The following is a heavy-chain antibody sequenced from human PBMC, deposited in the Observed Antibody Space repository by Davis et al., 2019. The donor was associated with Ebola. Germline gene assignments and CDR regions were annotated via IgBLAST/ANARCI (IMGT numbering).Heavy chain of an antibody. J-gene: IGHJ4*02. CDR2: INPSGGST. CDR1: GYTLVSYY. D-gene: IGHD3-10*01. CDR3: ARDQLRDFYYYGSGSYTETDY. V-gene: IGHV1-46*01. Sequence: ASVKVSCKASGYTLVSYYAHWVRQAPGQGLEWMGIINPSGGSTSYAQKFQGRVTMTRDTSTSTAYMELSSLRSEDTAVYYCARDQLRDFYYYGSGSYTETDYWGQGTLVTVSS.